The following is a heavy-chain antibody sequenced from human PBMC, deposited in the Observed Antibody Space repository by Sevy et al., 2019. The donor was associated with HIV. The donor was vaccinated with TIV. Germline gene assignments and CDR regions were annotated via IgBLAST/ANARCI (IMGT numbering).Heavy chain of an antibody. V-gene: IGHV3-11*01. CDR3: ARTVLGPYFDH. CDR2: INSWGTTI. Sequence: GGSLRLSFAASEFTFSVYYMTWIRQAPGKGLELVSYINSWGTTIYYADSVKGRFTISRDNANNSLYLQMNSLRAEDTAVYYCARTVLGPYFDHWGQGTLVTVSS. CDR1: EFTFSVYY. D-gene: IGHD2-8*02. J-gene: IGHJ4*02.